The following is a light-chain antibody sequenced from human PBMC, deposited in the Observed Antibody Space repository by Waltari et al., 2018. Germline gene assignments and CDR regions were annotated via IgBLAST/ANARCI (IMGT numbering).Light chain of an antibody. V-gene: IGLV3-1*01. CDR1: KMGAKY. CDR2: QGS. CDR3: QAWDSSTVV. Sequence: SYELTQSPSVSVSPGQTASITCSGEKMGAKYACWYQQKPGHSPVLVIYQGSKRPSGIPQRFSGSNSGNTATLTISGTQAMDEADYYCQAWDSSTVVFGGGTKLTVL. J-gene: IGLJ2*01.